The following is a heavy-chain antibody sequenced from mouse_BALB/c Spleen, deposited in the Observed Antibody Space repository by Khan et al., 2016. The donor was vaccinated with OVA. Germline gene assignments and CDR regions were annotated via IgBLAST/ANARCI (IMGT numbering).Heavy chain of an antibody. J-gene: IGHJ4*01. CDR2: IWGSGGT. V-gene: IGHV2-6-4*01. D-gene: IGHD2-14*01. CDR3: ARAYYRYDGYYAMDY. CDR1: GFSLSRYN. Sequence: QVQLKESGPGLVAPSQSLSITCTVSGFSLSRYNIHWVRQPPGKGLEWLEMIWGSGGTDYNSTLKSRLSISKDNSKSQVFLKMNSLQTDDSAMYYCARAYYRYDGYYAMDYWGQGTSVTVSS.